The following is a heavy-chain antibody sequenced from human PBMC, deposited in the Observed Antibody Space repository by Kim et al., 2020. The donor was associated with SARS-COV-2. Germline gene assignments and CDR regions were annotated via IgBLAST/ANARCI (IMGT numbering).Heavy chain of an antibody. CDR3: ARADYGGNPIDY. Sequence: YYNPSLKSRVTISVDTSKNQFSLKLSSVTAADTAVYYCARADYGGNPIDYWGQGTLVTVSS. V-gene: IGHV4-39*01. D-gene: IGHD4-17*01. J-gene: IGHJ4*02.